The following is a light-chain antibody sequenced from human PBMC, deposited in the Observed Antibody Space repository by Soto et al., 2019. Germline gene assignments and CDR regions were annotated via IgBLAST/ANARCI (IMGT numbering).Light chain of an antibody. J-gene: IGKJ1*01. Sequence: DIEVTKSRSTLSASVGDTVPVTCRASQSVSGWLAWYQQKQGEAPKLLIYDASALPRGVPSRFRGSGSGTKLTFTIASLKPDDFETYYCQQYDTFSGTFGPGTKVDIK. V-gene: IGKV1-5*01. CDR2: DAS. CDR1: QSVSGW. CDR3: QQYDTFSGT.